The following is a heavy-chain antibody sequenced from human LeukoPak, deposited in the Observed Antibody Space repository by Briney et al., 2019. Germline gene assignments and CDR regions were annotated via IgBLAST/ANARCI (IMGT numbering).Heavy chain of an antibody. CDR1: GYTFTGYY. CDR2: INPNSGGT. D-gene: IGHD6-19*01. Sequence: GASVKVSCKASGYTFTGYYMHWVRQAPGQGLEWMGWINPNSGGTNYAQKFQGRVTMTRDTSISTAYMELSRLRSDDTAVYYCARGPYTLLAVADNNWFDPWGQGTLVTVSS. J-gene: IGHJ5*02. CDR3: ARGPYTLLAVADNNWFDP. V-gene: IGHV1-2*02.